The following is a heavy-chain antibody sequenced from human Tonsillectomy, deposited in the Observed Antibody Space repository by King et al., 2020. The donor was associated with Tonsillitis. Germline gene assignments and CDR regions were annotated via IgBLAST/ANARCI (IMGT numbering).Heavy chain of an antibody. D-gene: IGHD5-18*01. CDR1: GGSISSYY. CDR2: IYYSGST. V-gene: IGHV4-59*01. CDR3: ARDPGYSYGRDYYYGMDV. Sequence: VQLQESGPGLVKPSETLSLTCTVSGGSISSYYWSWIRQPPGKGLEWIGYIYYSGSTNYNPSLKSRITISVDTSKNQFSLKLSSVTAADTAVYYCARDPGYSYGRDYYYGMDVWGQGTTVTVSS. J-gene: IGHJ6*02.